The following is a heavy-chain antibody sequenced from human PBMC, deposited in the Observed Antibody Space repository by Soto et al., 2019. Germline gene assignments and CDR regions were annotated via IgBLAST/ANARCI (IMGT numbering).Heavy chain of an antibody. CDR1: GFSLSTSGMC. CDR3: ARIHLRHDYFYGLDG. Sequence: SGPTLVNPTQTLTLTCTFSGFSLSTSGMCASWIRQPPGKALEWLARIDWDDEKFYSTSLKTRLTISKDTSKNQVVLTMTNMDPVDTATYYCARIHLRHDYFYGLDGRGQGTTVTVSS. CDR2: IDWDDEK. J-gene: IGHJ6*01. D-gene: IGHD3-10*01. V-gene: IGHV2-70*17.